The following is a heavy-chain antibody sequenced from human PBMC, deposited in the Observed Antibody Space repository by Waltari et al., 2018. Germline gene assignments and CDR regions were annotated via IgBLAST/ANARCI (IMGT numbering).Heavy chain of an antibody. CDR1: GFTFTHYW. D-gene: IGHD2-15*01. CDR2: STTDGSSK. J-gene: IGHJ6*03. CDR3: TRDAVGHMDV. V-gene: IGHV3-74*01. Sequence: EVQLVESGGGLVQPGGSLRLSCSVSGFTFTHYWMNWVRQAPGKGLEWGANSTTDGSSKNYADSVTGRVTISRDNTKDTLYLEMNSLTAEDTAVYYCTRDAVGHMDVWGKGTTVTVS.